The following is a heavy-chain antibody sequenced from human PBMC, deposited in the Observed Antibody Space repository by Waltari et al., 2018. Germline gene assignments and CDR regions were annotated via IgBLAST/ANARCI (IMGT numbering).Heavy chain of an antibody. CDR3: AKVLRYYYDSSGSYFDY. V-gene: IGHV3-23*01. Sequence: EVQLLESGGGLVQPGGSLRLSCAASGFTFSSYAMSWVRQAPGKGLEWVSAISGSGGSTYYADAVKGLFTIARDNSKNTLYLQMNSLRAEDTAVYYCAKVLRYYYDSSGSYFDYWGQGTLVTVAS. CDR2: ISGSGGST. CDR1: GFTFSSYA. D-gene: IGHD3-22*01. J-gene: IGHJ4*02.